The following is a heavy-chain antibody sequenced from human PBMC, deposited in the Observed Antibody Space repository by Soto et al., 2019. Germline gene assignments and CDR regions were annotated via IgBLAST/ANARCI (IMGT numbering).Heavy chain of an antibody. Sequence: SETLSLTCTVSGGSISSSSYYWGWIRQPPGKGQEWIGSIYYSGSTYYNPSLKSRVTISVDTSKNQFSLKLSSVTAADTAVYYCARQDYDYIWGSYRLGAFDIWGQGTMVTVSS. CDR3: ARQDYDYIWGSYRLGAFDI. V-gene: IGHV4-39*01. D-gene: IGHD3-16*02. J-gene: IGHJ3*02. CDR2: IYYSGST. CDR1: GGSISSSSYY.